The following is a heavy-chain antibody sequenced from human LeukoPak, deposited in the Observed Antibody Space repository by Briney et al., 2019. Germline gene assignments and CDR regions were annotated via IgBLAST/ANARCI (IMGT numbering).Heavy chain of an antibody. V-gene: IGHV3-30*03. CDR2: ISYDGSNK. CDR3: AILWREGDYGSAFGV. Sequence: PGGSLRLSCAASGFTFSSYGMHWVRQAPGKGLEWVAVISYDGSNKYYADSVKGRFTISRDNSRNTLYLRVNSLRAEDTAVYYCAILWREGDYGSAFGVWGQGTKVTVSS. CDR1: GFTFSSYG. D-gene: IGHD4-17*01. J-gene: IGHJ3*01.